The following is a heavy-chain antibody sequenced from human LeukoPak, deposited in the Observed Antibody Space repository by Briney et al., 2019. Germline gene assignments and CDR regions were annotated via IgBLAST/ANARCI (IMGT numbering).Heavy chain of an antibody. CDR1: GGTFSSSA. V-gene: IGHV1-69*04. D-gene: IGHD6-19*01. Sequence: SVKDSCKASGGTFSSSAISCVRQAPGQGLEWMGRIIPILGIANYAQKFQGRVTITADKSTSTAYMELCSLRSEDTAVYYCASERGLWAVAGDQYHRNFDYWGQGTLVTVSS. CDR3: ASERGLWAVAGDQYHRNFDY. CDR2: IIPILGIA. J-gene: IGHJ4*02.